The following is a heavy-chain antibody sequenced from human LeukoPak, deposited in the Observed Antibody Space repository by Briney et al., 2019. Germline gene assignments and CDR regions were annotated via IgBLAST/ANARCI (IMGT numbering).Heavy chain of an antibody. V-gene: IGHV1-69*05. J-gene: IGHJ3*02. D-gene: IGHD2-2*01. Sequence: SVKVSCKASGGTFSSYAISWVRQAPGQGLEWMGGIIPIFGTANYAQKLQGRVTMTTDTSTSTAYMELRSLRSDDTAVYYCARGLGYCSSTSCADAFDIWGQGTMVTVSS. CDR3: ARGLGYCSSTSCADAFDI. CDR1: GGTFSSYA. CDR2: IIPIFGTA.